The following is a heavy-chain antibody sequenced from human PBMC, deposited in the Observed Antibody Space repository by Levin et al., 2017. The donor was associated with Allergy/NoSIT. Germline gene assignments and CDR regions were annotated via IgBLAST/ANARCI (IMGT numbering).Heavy chain of an antibody. CDR3: ARGTAYYDSSGPPGGW. CDR1: GYTFTSYG. J-gene: IGHJ4*02. V-gene: IGHV1-18*01. CDR2: ISAYNGNT. D-gene: IGHD3-22*01. Sequence: ASVKVSCKASGYTFTSYGISWVRQAPGQGLEWMGWISAYNGNTNYAQKLQGRVTMTTDTSTSTAYMELRSLRSDDTAVYYCARGTAYYDSSGPPGGWWGQGTLVTVSS.